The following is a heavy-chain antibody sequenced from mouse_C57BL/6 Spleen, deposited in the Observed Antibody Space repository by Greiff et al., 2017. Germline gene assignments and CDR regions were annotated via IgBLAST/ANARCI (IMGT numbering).Heavy chain of an antibody. V-gene: IGHV5-16*01. CDR1: GFTFRDYY. CDR3: ARSPYDDDVLCAY. Sequence: EVKVVESEGGLVQPGSSMKLSCTASGFTFRDYYMAWVRQVPDTGLEWVANINYDGSSPYYLDSLKSRFIISRDNAKNILYLQMSSLKSEDTATYYCARSPYDDDVLCAYWGQGTLGTVSA. CDR2: INYDGSSP. D-gene: IGHD2-4*01. J-gene: IGHJ3*01.